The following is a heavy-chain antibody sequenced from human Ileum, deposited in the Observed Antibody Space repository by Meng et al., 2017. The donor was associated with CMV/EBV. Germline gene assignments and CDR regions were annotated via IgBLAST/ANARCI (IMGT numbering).Heavy chain of an antibody. Sequence: QLPEAGPGLVKPSETLSLPCTGSGTSITGYYWSWIRQSAAKGLEWIGRIYTSGSTNYNPSLHSRVSMSIDTSKNQFSLKLRSVTAADTAVYYCAREGSAVHWGQGTLVTVSS. CDR1: GTSITGYY. CDR3: AREGSAVH. V-gene: IGHV4-4*07. D-gene: IGHD6-13*01. J-gene: IGHJ4*02. CDR2: IYTSGST.